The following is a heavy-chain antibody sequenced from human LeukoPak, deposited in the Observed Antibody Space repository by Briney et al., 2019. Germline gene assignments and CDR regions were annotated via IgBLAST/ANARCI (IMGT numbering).Heavy chain of an antibody. CDR3: ARGPSGYHNT. Sequence: GGSLRLPCAASGFTFSNYAMRWVRQAPGKGLEWVSGISGSGDSTYYADSVKGRFTISRDNSKNTLYLQMNSLRAEDTAVYYCARGPSGYHNTGGQGTLVTVSS. V-gene: IGHV3-23*01. CDR2: ISGSGDST. D-gene: IGHD5-12*01. J-gene: IGHJ4*02. CDR1: GFTFSNYA.